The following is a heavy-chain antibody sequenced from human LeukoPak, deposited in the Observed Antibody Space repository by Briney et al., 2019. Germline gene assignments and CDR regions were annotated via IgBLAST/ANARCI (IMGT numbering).Heavy chain of an antibody. CDR3: ASCSGYYDQFDYYYYGMDV. Sequence: ASVKVSCKASGYTLTSYYMHWVRQAPGQGLEWMGVINPSGGSTSYAQKFQGRVTMTRDTSTSTVYMELSSLRSEDTAVYYCASCSGYYDQFDYYYYGMDVWGQGTTVTVSS. CDR2: INPSGGST. V-gene: IGHV1-46*01. D-gene: IGHD3-3*01. CDR1: GYTLTSYY. J-gene: IGHJ6*02.